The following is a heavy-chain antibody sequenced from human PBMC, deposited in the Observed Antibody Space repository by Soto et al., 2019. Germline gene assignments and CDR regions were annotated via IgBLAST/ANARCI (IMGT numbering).Heavy chain of an antibody. CDR3: ATDISNYYGMDV. J-gene: IGHJ6*02. V-gene: IGHV1-2*04. CDR1: GYTFTGYY. D-gene: IGHD2-15*01. CDR2: INPNSGGT. Sequence: GPVKVSCKASGYTFTGYYMHWVRQAPGQGLEWMGWINPNSGGTNYAQKFQGWVTMTRDTSISTAYMELSRLRSDDTAVYYCATDISNYYGMDVWGQGTTVTVSS.